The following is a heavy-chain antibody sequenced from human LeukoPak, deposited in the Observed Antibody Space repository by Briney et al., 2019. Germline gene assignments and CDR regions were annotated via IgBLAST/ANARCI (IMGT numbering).Heavy chain of an antibody. CDR1: GYTFTSYA. Sequence: GASVKVSCKASGYTFTSYAMHWVRQAPGQRLGWMGGINAGNGNTKYSQKFQGRVTITRDTSASTAYMELSSLRSEDTAVYYCARDSSAAGRDYYYYYGMDVWGQGTTVTVSS. J-gene: IGHJ6*02. D-gene: IGHD6-13*01. CDR3: ARDSSAAGRDYYYYYGMDV. CDR2: INAGNGNT. V-gene: IGHV1-3*01.